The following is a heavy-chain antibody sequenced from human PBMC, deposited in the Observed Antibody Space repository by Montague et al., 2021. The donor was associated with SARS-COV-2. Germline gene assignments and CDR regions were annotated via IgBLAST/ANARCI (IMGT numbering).Heavy chain of an antibody. CDR2: TYYGSMWKS. CDR3: VRGIEAAGSYDY. CDR1: GDSASSNSAT. J-gene: IGHJ4*02. D-gene: IGHD6-13*01. V-gene: IGHV6-1*01. Sequence: CAISGDSASSNSATWNWHRHSPSRRLEWLGRTYYGSMWKSDYARXXKSRIAINPDTSKNQFSLQLSSVTPEDTALYYCVRGIEAAGSYDYWGQGTLVTVSS.